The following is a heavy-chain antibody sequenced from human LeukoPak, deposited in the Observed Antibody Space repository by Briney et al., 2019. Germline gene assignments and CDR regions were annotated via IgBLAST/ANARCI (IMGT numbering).Heavy chain of an antibody. D-gene: IGHD6-13*01. Sequence: GGSLRLSCAASGFTVTNNYVTWVRQAPGKGLEWVSVIYSGGSTYYADSVKGRFAISRDDSKNTLWLRMSSLRADDTAVYYCTRQDPSSSGWYPWGQGTLVTVSS. J-gene: IGHJ5*02. CDR3: TRQDPSSSGWYP. CDR2: IYSGGST. V-gene: IGHV3-66*04. CDR1: GFTVTNNY.